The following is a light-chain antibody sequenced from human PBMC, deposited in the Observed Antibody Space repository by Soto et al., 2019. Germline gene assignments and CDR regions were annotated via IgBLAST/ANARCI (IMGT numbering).Light chain of an antibody. J-gene: IGLJ1*01. CDR3: ATWDDSRKGV. Sequence: QSALTQPPSASGTPGQRIIISCSGSTSNIESHSVNWYQQVPGTAPKLLIITNNQRPSGVPDRFSGSKSGASASLAISGLQSGDEATYYCATWDDSRKGVFGTGTKVTVL. V-gene: IGLV1-44*01. CDR1: TSNIESHS. CDR2: TNN.